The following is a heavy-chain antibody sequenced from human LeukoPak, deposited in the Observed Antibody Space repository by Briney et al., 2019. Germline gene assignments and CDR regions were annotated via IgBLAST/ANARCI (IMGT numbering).Heavy chain of an antibody. Sequence: GGSLRLSCTASGFTFGDYAMSWVRQAPGKGLEWVGFIRSKAYGGTTEYAASVKGRFTVSRDDSKSIAYLQMNSLKTEDTAVYYCTRPYDYVWGVGYYYYMDVWGKGTTVTISS. CDR1: GFTFGDYA. V-gene: IGHV3-49*04. J-gene: IGHJ6*03. D-gene: IGHD3-16*01. CDR3: TRPYDYVWGVGYYYYMDV. CDR2: IRSKAYGGTT.